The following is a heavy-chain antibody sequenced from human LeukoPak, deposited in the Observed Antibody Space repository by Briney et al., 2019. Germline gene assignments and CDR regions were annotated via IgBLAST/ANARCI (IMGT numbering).Heavy chain of an antibody. D-gene: IGHD3-10*01. CDR2: ISENRYTT. Sequence: GGSLRLSCAASGFTFTTYWMHWVRQAPGKGLVWVSRISENRYTTNYADSVKGRFTISRDNAKNTVYLQMNSLRVEDTAVYYCARDIVIGSGSCLDWGQGTLVTVSS. J-gene: IGHJ4*02. V-gene: IGHV3-74*01. CDR3: ARDIVIGSGSCLD. CDR1: GFTFTTYW.